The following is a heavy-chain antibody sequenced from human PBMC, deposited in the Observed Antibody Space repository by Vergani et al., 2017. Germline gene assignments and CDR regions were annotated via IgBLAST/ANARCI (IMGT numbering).Heavy chain of an antibody. V-gene: IGHV3-21*01. Sequence: EVQLVESGGGLFKPGGSLRLSCAASGFTFSSYSMNWVRQAPGKGLEWVSSISSSSSYIYYADSVKGRFTISRDNAKNSLYLQMNSLRAEDTAVYYCARDLFYYDSSGYYSGFFDYWGQGTLVTVSS. D-gene: IGHD3-22*01. CDR1: GFTFSSYS. CDR2: ISSSSSYI. CDR3: ARDLFYYDSSGYYSGFFDY. J-gene: IGHJ4*02.